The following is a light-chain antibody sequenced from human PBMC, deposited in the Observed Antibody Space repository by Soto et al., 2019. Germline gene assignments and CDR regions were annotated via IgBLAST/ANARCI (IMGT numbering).Light chain of an antibody. CDR2: LAS. CDR1: QYVSSN. Sequence: EIVMTQSPATLSVSPGEGATLSCRASQYVSSNLAWYQHKPGQAPRRLMSLASTRATGVPARFTGSGTGTEFTLTISSLQSVDFAVYYCQQYNNWPLTFGVGTKVDIK. V-gene: IGKV3-15*01. CDR3: QQYNNWPLT. J-gene: IGKJ4*01.